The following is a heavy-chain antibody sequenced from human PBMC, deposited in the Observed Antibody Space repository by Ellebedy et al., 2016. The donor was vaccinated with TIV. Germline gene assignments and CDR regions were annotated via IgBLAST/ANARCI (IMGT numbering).Heavy chain of an antibody. D-gene: IGHD6-13*01. V-gene: IGHV3-49*04. CDR1: GFTVSSNY. Sequence: GESLKISCAASGFTVSSNYMSWVRQAPGKGLEWVGFIRSKAYGGTTEYAASVKGRFTISRDDSKSIAYLQMNSLKTEDTAVYYCTSAAGYFDYWGQGTLVTVSS. CDR3: TSAAGYFDY. J-gene: IGHJ4*02. CDR2: IRSKAYGGTT.